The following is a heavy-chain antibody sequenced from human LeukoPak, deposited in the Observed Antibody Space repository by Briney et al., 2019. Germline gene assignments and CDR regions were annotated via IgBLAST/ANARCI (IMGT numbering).Heavy chain of an antibody. D-gene: IGHD5-24*01. J-gene: IGHJ4*02. CDR2: IWYDGSNK. CDR3: ARDPVRDGYPYSFDY. CDR1: GFIFSSHG. V-gene: IGHV3-33*01. Sequence: GGSLRLSCAASGFIFSSHGMHWVRQAPGKGLEWVAVIWYDGSNKYYADSVKGRFTISRDNSKNTPYLQMDSLRGEDTAVYYCARDPVRDGYPYSFDYWGQGTLVTVSS.